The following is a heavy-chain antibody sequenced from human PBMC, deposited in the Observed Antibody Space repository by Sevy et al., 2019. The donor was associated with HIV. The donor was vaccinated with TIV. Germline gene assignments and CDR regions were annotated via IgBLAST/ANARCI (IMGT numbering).Heavy chain of an antibody. Sequence: GGSLRLSCGGSGSTFSTYVMAWVRQAPGKGLEWVSSISAGGDTTDYTDSVKGRFTVSRDNSKNTLYLQMNRLRAEDTATYYCAKALWLGGFLEGAFDQWGQGTLVTVSS. J-gene: IGHJ4*02. CDR3: AKALWLGGFLEGAFDQ. CDR2: ISAGGDTT. D-gene: IGHD3-3*01. CDR1: GSTFSTYV. V-gene: IGHV3-23*01.